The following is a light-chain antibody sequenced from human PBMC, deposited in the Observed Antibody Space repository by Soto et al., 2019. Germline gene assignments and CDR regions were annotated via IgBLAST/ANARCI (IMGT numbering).Light chain of an antibody. CDR3: QQSRNWPPWT. CDR2: DAS. CDR1: QSVSSY. V-gene: IGKV3-11*01. J-gene: IGKJ1*01. Sequence: EIVLTQSPATMSLSPGERATLSCRASQSVSSYLAWYQQKPGQAPRLLIYDASNRATGIPASFIGSGSGTDFTLTISSRELEDFEVYYCQQSRNWPPWTFGQGTKVEIK.